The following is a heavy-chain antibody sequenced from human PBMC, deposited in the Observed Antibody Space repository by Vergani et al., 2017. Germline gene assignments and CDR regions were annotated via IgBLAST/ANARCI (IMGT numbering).Heavy chain of an antibody. CDR2: IRSKANSYAT. D-gene: IGHD1-26*01. Sequence: EVQLVESGGGLVQPGGSLKLSCAASGFTFSGSAMHWVRQASGKGLEWVGRIRSKANSYATAYAASVKGRFTISRDDSKNTAYLQMNSLKTEDTAVYYCTSLGIVGARDAFDIWGQGTMVTVSS. CDR1: GFTFSGSA. J-gene: IGHJ3*02. CDR3: TSLGIVGARDAFDI. V-gene: IGHV3-73*02.